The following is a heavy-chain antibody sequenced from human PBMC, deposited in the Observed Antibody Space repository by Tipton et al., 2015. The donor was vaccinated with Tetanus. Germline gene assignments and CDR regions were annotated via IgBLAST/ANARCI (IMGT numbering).Heavy chain of an antibody. CDR1: GGSISRGGYY. V-gene: IGHV4-31*03. CDR3: ARDQARGARGWNYFDF. J-gene: IGHJ4*02. CDR2: IYYSGST. Sequence: TLSLTCTVSGGSISRGGYYWSWIRQQPGKGLEWIGDIYYSGSTYYNPSLKRRVTITVDTSKNQFSLKLNSVTAADAVVYYCARDQARGARGWNYFDFWGQGTLVTVSS. D-gene: IGHD1-26*01.